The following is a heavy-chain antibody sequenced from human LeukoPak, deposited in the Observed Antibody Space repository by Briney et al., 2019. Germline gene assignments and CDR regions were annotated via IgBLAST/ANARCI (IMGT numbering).Heavy chain of an antibody. J-gene: IGHJ4*02. CDR2: IKLDGSEK. CDR1: GFSFGKYW. D-gene: IGHD3/OR15-3a*01. CDR3: ARDQYDTWSRRGNFDS. V-gene: IGHV3-7*03. Sequence: GGSLRLSCVASGFSFGKYWMSWVRQAPGKGLEWVANIKLDGSEKNYVDSVKGRFTISRDNTKNSLYLQMNSLRAEDTAVFYCARDQYDTWSRRGNFDSWGQGTLVIVSS.